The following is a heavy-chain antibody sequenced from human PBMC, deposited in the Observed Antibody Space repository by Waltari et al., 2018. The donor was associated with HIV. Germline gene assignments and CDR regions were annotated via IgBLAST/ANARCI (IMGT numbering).Heavy chain of an antibody. CDR1: PGSFTSVSFY. V-gene: IGHV4-31*03. D-gene: IGHD3-16*01. J-gene: IGHJ4*02. CDR3: AKGGGIPPV. Sequence: QVQLQESGPGLVKPSQTLSLTCTVSPGSFTSVSFYWSWIRQHPGKGLEWIGYIYTSGRTYYHPSLKSRVTISLVTSKNQFSLNLSSVTAADTALYYCAKGGGIPPVWGQGTLVTVSS. CDR2: IYTSGRT.